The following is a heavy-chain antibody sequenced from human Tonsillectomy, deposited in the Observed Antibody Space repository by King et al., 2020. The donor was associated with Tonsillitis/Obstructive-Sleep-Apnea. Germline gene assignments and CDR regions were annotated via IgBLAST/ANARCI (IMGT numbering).Heavy chain of an antibody. CDR2: IYWDDDK. Sequence: TLKESGLTLVKPTQTLTLTCTFSGLSLRTSVVGVGWIRQPPGKALEWLALIYWDDDKRYSPSLKRRLTITKDTSKNQVVLTMTHMDPVDTATYYCALLAAAGGYFDYWGQGTLVTVSA. V-gene: IGHV2-5*02. CDR1: GLSLRTSVVG. J-gene: IGHJ4*02. D-gene: IGHD6-13*01. CDR3: ALLAAAGGYFDY.